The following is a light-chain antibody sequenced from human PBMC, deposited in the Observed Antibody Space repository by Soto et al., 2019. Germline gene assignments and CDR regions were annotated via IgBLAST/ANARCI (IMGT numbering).Light chain of an antibody. J-gene: IGKJ1*01. CDR1: QSISVS. CDR2: DAS. V-gene: IGKV1-5*01. CDR3: HPYNSWT. Sequence: IQMTQSPSTLSASVGDTVTIPCRASQSISVSLAWYQQKPGKAPNLLIYDASTLQGGVPSRFSGSGSGTEFTLTISSLQPDDFATYYCHPYNSWTFGQGTKV.